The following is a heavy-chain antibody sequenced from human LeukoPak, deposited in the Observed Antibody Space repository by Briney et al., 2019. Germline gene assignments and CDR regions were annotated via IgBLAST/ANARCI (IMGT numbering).Heavy chain of an antibody. CDR3: ARVLSTGTLADAFDI. D-gene: IGHD1-1*01. J-gene: IGHJ3*02. V-gene: IGHV1-18*01. CDR1: GYTFTSYG. Sequence: ASVKVSCKASGYTFTSYGISWVRQAPGQGLEWMGWISAYNGNTNYAQKLQGRVTMTTDTSTSTAYMELRSLRSDDTAVYYCARVLSTGTLADAFDIWGQGTMVTVSS. CDR2: ISAYNGNT.